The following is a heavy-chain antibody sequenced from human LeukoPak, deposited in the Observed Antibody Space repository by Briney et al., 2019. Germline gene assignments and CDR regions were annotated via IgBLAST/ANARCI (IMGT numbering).Heavy chain of an antibody. CDR2: IYSRGGT. CDR3: ARKTDSSGSGDY. J-gene: IGHJ4*02. V-gene: IGHV3-53*01. Sequence: GGSLRLSCAASGFTVSSNFMSWVRQAPGKGLECVSVIYSRGGTYYADSVQGRFAISRDASKNTLFLQMNSLRADDTAVYYCARKTDSSGSGDYWGQGTLVTVSS. CDR1: GFTVSSNF. D-gene: IGHD3-22*01.